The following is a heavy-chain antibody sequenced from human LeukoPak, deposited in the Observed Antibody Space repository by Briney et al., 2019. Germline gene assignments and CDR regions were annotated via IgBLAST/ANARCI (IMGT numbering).Heavy chain of an antibody. D-gene: IGHD5-12*01. J-gene: IGHJ4*02. CDR2: VFDNGGT. CDR1: GGSIGSYH. Sequence: SETLSLTCTVSGGSIGSYHWNWIRQPSGKGLEWIGIVFDNGGTKHNPSLKSRVAKSVDTSKNQFALKLTSVTAADTAVYYCVASYGGYVLDYWGQGALVIVSS. V-gene: IGHV4-59*01. CDR3: VASYGGYVLDY.